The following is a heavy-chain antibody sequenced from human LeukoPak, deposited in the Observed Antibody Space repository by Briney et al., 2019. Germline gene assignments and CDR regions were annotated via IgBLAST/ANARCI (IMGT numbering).Heavy chain of an antibody. CDR3: ARAYYYASSAFDI. V-gene: IGHV4-39*01. CDR2: IYYGGST. D-gene: IGHD3-22*01. J-gene: IGHJ3*02. Sequence: SETLSLTCTVSGGSISSNTYYWDWIRQPPEKGLECIGSIYYGGSTYYNPSLKSRVIISADTSKNQFSLKLSSVTAADTAVYYCARAYYYASSAFDIWGQGTMVTVSS. CDR1: GGSISSNTYY.